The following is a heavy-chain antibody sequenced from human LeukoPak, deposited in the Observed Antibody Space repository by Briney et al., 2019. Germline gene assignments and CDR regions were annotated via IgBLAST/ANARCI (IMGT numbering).Heavy chain of an antibody. V-gene: IGHV4-59*01. D-gene: IGHD2-2*01. Sequence: PSGTLSLTCTVSGGSISSYYWSWIRQPPGKGLEWIGYIYYSGSTDYNPSLKSRVTISVDTSKNQFSLKLSSVTAADTAVYYCARGPSPFGYWGQGTLVTVSS. CDR1: GGSISSYY. CDR2: IYYSGST. J-gene: IGHJ4*02. CDR3: ARGPSPFGY.